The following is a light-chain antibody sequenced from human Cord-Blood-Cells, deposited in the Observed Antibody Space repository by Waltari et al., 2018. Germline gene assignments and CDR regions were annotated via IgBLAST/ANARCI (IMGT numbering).Light chain of an antibody. V-gene: IGKV1-39*01. CDR2: AAS. J-gene: IGKJ4*01. Sequence: DIQMTQSPSSLSASVGDRVTITCRASQSISSNLNWYQQKPGKAPKLLIYAASSFESGFPSRFSGRGSGTDFTLTISSLQPEDVATYYCQQSYSTLGVFGGGTKVEIK. CDR1: QSISSN. CDR3: QQSYSTLGV.